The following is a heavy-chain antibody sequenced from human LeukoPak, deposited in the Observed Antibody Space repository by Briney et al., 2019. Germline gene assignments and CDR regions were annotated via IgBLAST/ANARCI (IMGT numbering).Heavy chain of an antibody. D-gene: IGHD3-9*01. CDR2: VYHTGST. Sequence: PSETLSLTCAVYGGSFSGYYWSWIRQPPGKGLEWIGEVYHTGSTNYNPSLKSRVTISVDTSKNQFSLKLSSVTAADTAVYYCARDDWPDAFDIWGQGTMVTVSS. J-gene: IGHJ3*02. V-gene: IGHV4-34*01. CDR3: ARDDWPDAFDI. CDR1: GGSFSGYY.